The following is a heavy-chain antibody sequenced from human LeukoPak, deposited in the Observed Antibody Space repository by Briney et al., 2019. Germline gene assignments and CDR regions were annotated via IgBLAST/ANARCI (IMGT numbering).Heavy chain of an antibody. CDR2: INPNSGGT. CDR3: AREAHSNYAGRYFDY. V-gene: IGHV1-2*02. D-gene: IGHD4-11*01. Sequence: GASVKVSCKASGYTFTGYYMHWVRQAPGQGLEWMGWINPNSGGTNYAQKFQGRVTMTRDTSISTAYMELSRLRSDDTAVYYCAREAHSNYAGRYFDYWGQGTLVTVSS. CDR1: GYTFTGYY. J-gene: IGHJ4*02.